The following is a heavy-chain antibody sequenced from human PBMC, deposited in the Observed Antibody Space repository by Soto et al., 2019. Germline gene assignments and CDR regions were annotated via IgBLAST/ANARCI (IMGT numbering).Heavy chain of an antibody. J-gene: IGHJ6*02. CDR2: ISWDGGST. Sequence: GGSLRLSCAASGFTFDDYSMHWVRQAPGKGLESVSLISWDGGSTYYADSVKGRFTISRDNSKNSLYLQMNSLRTEDTALYYCAKGSRWRRLYYYGMDVWGQGTTVTVSS. CDR3: AKGSRWRRLYYYGMDV. V-gene: IGHV3-43*01. D-gene: IGHD2-21*02. CDR1: GFTFDDYS.